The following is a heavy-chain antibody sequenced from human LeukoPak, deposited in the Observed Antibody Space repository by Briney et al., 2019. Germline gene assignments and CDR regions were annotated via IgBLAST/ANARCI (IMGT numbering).Heavy chain of an antibody. J-gene: IGHJ4*02. CDR2: ISSSSSYR. V-gene: IGHV3-21*01. CDR1: GFTFSRYS. Sequence: GGSLRLSCAASGFTFSRYSMNWVRQAPGKGLEWVSSISSSSSYRYYADSVKGRFTISRDNAKNPLHLQMNSLRAEDTAVYYCMSYAGRSDDYWGQGTLVTVSS. CDR3: MSYAGRSDDY. D-gene: IGHD3-16*01.